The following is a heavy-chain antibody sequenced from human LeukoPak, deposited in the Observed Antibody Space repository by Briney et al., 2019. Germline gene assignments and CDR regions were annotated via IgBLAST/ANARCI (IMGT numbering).Heavy chain of an antibody. CDR3: ATTYYYYNRNGYHDAFDI. CDR1: GGSINSYY. J-gene: IGHJ3*02. V-gene: IGHV4-59*01. CDR2: IDHGGST. Sequence: SETLSLTCTVSGGSINSYYWSWIRQPPGKGLEWIGYIDHGGSTNHNPSLKSRVTISVDTSKNQFSLKMSAVTAADTAVYYCATTYYYYNRNGYHDAFDICGQGTLVTVSS. D-gene: IGHD3-22*01.